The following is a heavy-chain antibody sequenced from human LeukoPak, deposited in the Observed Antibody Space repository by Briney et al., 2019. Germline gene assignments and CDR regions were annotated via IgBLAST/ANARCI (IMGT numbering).Heavy chain of an antibody. Sequence: GGSLRLSCAASGFTFSNYGMHWVRQAPGKGLEWVALIWYDGSNKYYADSVRGRFTISRDNSKNTLYLQMKSLRVEDTAVYYCARAGVGAIYYFDYWGQGTLVTVSS. J-gene: IGHJ4*02. V-gene: IGHV3-33*01. CDR3: ARAGVGAIYYFDY. D-gene: IGHD1-26*01. CDR2: IWYDGSNK. CDR1: GFTFSNYG.